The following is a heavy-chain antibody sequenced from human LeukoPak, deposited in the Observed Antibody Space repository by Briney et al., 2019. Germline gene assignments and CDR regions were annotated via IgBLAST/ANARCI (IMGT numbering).Heavy chain of an antibody. Sequence: KSGGSLRLSCAASGFTFSDYFMTWSRQAPGKGLEWVSYISNSGGTIFYSESVKGRFTISRDNSKNTLYLQMSSLRPDDTAVYYCARGVDNSGWFVYWGQGTLVTVSS. CDR2: ISNSGGTI. J-gene: IGHJ5*01. V-gene: IGHV3-11*04. CDR3: ARGVDNSGWFVY. D-gene: IGHD3-22*01. CDR1: GFTFSDYF.